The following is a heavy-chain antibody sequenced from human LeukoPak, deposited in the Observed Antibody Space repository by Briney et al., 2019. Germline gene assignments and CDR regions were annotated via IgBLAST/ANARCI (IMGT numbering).Heavy chain of an antibody. CDR2: IYSGGST. V-gene: IGHV3-53*01. CDR3: ARADYAYFDY. Sequence: GGSLRVSCTASGFTVNRSYLTWVRQAPGKGLEWVSVIYSGGSTYYADSVKGRFTISRDNSKNTLYLQINSLRAEDTAVYFCARADYAYFDYWGPGTLVTVSS. CDR1: GFTVNRSY. J-gene: IGHJ4*02. D-gene: IGHD4-17*01.